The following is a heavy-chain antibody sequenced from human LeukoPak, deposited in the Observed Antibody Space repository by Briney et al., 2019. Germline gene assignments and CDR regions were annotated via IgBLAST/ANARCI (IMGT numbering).Heavy chain of an antibody. CDR3: AKDRGFQGSCYSD. Sequence: PGGSLRLSCAASGFTFSSYAMSWVRQAPGKGLEWVSAISGSGGSTYYADSVKGRFTISRDNSKNTLYLQMNSLRAEDTAVYYYAKDRGFQGSCYSDWGQGTLVTVSS. CDR2: ISGSGGST. J-gene: IGHJ4*02. D-gene: IGHD2-15*01. V-gene: IGHV3-23*01. CDR1: GFTFSSYA.